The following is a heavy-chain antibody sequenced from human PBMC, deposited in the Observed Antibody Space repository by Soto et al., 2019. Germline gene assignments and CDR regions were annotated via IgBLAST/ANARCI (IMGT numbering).Heavy chain of an antibody. CDR1: GFTFNAYA. CDR2: IGGSGGNR. CDR3: ARVASDYINSVDH. D-gene: IGHD4-4*01. J-gene: IGHJ4*02. Sequence: EVQLLESGGGLVQPGGSLRLSCAASGFTFNAYAMTWVRQAPGKGLEWVSAIGGSGGNRYYAASVKGRFTISRDNSKDTLDLQMNRLRVEDTAVYYCARVASDYINSVDHWGQGILVTLSS. V-gene: IGHV3-23*01.